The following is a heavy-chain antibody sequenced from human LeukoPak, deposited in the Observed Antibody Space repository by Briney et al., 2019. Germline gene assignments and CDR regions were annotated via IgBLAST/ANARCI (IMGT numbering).Heavy chain of an antibody. Sequence: GGSLRRSCAASGFTFSDYYMSWIRQAPGKGLEWVSYISSSSSYTNYADSVKGRFTISRDNSKNTLYLQMNSLRVEDTAVYYCAKDHRGLLWFGELLVYWGQGTLVTVSS. D-gene: IGHD3-10*01. CDR1: GFTFSDYY. CDR3: AKDHRGLLWFGELLVY. CDR2: ISSSSSYT. J-gene: IGHJ4*02. V-gene: IGHV3-11*05.